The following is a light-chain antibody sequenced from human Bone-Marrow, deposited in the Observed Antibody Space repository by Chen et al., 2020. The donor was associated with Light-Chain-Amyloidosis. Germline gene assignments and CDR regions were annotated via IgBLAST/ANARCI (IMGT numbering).Light chain of an antibody. Sequence: SYVLTQPSSVSVAPGQTATIACGGNNSGSTSVHWYQQTPGQAPLLVVYDDSDRPSGIPERLSGSNSGNTATLTISRVEAGDEADYYCQVWERSSDRPVFGGGTKLTVL. V-gene: IGLV3-21*02. J-gene: IGLJ3*02. CDR2: DDS. CDR3: QVWERSSDRPV. CDR1: NSGSTS.